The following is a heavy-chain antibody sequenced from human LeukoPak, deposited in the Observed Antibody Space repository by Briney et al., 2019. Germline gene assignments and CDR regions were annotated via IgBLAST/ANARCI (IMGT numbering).Heavy chain of an antibody. Sequence: GSLRLSCAASGFTFSSYAMSWVRQAPGKGLAWVSTISGSGSGGSTYYADSVKGRFTISRDNSKDTLYLQMNSLRAEDTAVYYCAKLLAVTNSYYFNYWGQGTLVTVSS. V-gene: IGHV3-23*01. CDR1: GFTFSSYA. CDR2: ISGSGSGGST. CDR3: AKLLAVTNSYYFNY. D-gene: IGHD6-19*01. J-gene: IGHJ4*02.